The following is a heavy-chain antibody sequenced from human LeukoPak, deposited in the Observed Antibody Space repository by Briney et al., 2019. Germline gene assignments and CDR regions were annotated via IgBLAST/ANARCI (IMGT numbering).Heavy chain of an antibody. D-gene: IGHD6-6*01. CDR2: ISSSSSYI. CDR1: GFTFSSYS. V-gene: IGHV3-21*01. Sequence: PGGSLRLSCAASGFTFSSYSMNWVRQAPGKGLEWVSSISSSSSYIYYADSVKGRFTISRDNAKNSLYLQMNSLRAEDTAVYYCARILRIPGSIAARLFSPPPGNDYWGQGTLVTVSS. CDR3: ARILRIPGSIAARLFSPPPGNDY. J-gene: IGHJ4*02.